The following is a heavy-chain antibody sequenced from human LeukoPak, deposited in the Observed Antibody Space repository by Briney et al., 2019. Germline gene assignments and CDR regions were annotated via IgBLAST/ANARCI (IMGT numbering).Heavy chain of an antibody. V-gene: IGHV3-23*01. CDR3: ANCPGGLPFDY. CDR1: GFTFSSYG. CDR2: ISGSGGST. J-gene: IGHJ4*02. Sequence: GGSLRLSCAASGFTFSSYGMSWVRQAPGKGLEWVSAISGSGGSTYYADSVKGRFTISRDNSKNTPYLQMNSLRAEDTAVYYCANCPGGLPFDYWGQGTLVTVSS. D-gene: IGHD3-16*01.